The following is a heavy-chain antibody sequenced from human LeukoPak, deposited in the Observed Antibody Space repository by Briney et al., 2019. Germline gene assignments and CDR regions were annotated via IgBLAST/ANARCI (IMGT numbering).Heavy chain of an antibody. Sequence: GGSLKLSCAASGFTFSGSAMHWVRQASGKGLEWVGRIRSKANSYSTAYAASVKGRFTISRDDSKNTAYLQMNSLKTEDTAVYYCTRSTIFGVVSGYYFDYWGQGTLVTVSS. CDR1: GFTFSGSA. CDR3: TRSTIFGVVSGYYFDY. D-gene: IGHD3-3*01. V-gene: IGHV3-73*01. CDR2: IRSKANSYST. J-gene: IGHJ4*02.